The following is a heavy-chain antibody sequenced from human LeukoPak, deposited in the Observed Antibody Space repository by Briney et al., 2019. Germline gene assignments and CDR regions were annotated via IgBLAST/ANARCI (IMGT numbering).Heavy chain of an antibody. CDR2: MNPNTDNT. CDR1: GYTFTRYD. V-gene: IGHV1-8*03. Sequence: ASVKVSCKSSGYTFTRYDINWVRQATVQGLEWMGWMNPNTDNTGYAQKFQGRVTITRDTSINTAYMELGSLRSEDTAVYYCARGDIGSSSLGYWGQGTLVTVSS. J-gene: IGHJ4*02. D-gene: IGHD6-6*01. CDR3: ARGDIGSSSLGY.